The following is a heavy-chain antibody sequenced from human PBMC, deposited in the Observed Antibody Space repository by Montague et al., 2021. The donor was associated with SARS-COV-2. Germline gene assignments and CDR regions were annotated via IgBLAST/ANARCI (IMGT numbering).Heavy chain of an antibody. J-gene: IGHJ6*02. CDR1: GFTFSSYA. V-gene: IGHV3-30*04. CDR3: ARDLGSYYGMDV. Sequence: SLRLSCAASGFTFSSYAMHWVRQAPGKGLEWVAVISYDGSNKYYADSVKGRFTFSRDNSKNTLYLQMNSLRAEDTAVYYCARDLGSYYGMDVWGQGTTVTVSS. CDR2: ISYDGSNK.